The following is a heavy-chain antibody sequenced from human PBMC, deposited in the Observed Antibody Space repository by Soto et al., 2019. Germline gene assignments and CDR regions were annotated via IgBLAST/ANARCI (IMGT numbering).Heavy chain of an antibody. J-gene: IGHJ4*02. CDR3: ASDPGIAAAGMDY. Sequence: EVQLVESGGGLIQPGGSLRLSCAASGFSFNTYAMNWVRQAPGKGLEWISYISSSSSRIYYADSVKGRFTLSRDNAKNSLYLQMNSLRAEDTAVYYCASDPGIAAAGMDYWGQGNLVTVSS. CDR1: GFSFNTYA. D-gene: IGHD6-25*01. V-gene: IGHV3-48*04. CDR2: ISSSSSRI.